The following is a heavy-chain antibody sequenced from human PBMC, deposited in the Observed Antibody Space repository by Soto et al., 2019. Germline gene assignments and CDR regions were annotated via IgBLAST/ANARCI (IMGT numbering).Heavy chain of an antibody. CDR2: IYYSGNT. D-gene: IGHD3-22*01. Sequence: PSETLSLTCTVSGGSISSGDYYWSWIRQPPGKGLEWIGHIYYSGNTYYNPSLKSRLTISVDTSKNQFSLQLSSVTAADSVVYYCARLNYYDNSGYYSQWGQGTLVTVSS. V-gene: IGHV4-30-4*01. J-gene: IGHJ4*02. CDR1: GGSISSGDYY. CDR3: ARLNYYDNSGYYSQ.